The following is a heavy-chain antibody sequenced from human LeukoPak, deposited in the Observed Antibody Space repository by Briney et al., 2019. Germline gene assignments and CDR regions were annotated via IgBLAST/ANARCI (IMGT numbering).Heavy chain of an antibody. CDR1: GFTFSSSA. Sequence: PGGSLRLSCAASGFTFSSSAMSWVRQAPGKGLEWVSAISNNGGYTYYADSVQGRFTISRDNSKSTLCLQMNSLRAEDTAVYYCAKSSIVGATTLYFDYWGQGTLVTVSS. CDR3: AKSSIVGATTLYFDY. D-gene: IGHD1-26*01. V-gene: IGHV3-23*01. J-gene: IGHJ4*02. CDR2: ISNNGGYT.